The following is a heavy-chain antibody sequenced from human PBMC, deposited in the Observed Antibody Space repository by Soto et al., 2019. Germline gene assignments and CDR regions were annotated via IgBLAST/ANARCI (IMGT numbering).Heavy chain of an antibody. Sequence: PSETLSLTCTVSGGSISSGNYYWSWIRQHPGKGLEWIGYIYYSGSTSYNPSLKSRVTISVDTSKNHFSLKLSSVTAADTAVYYCAKGSHYFILTAYHAFDSWAQETLVPFSS. CDR2: IYYSGST. J-gene: IGHJ4*02. CDR3: AKGSHYFILTAYHAFDS. CDR1: GGSISSGNYY. V-gene: IGHV4-31*03. D-gene: IGHD3-9*01.